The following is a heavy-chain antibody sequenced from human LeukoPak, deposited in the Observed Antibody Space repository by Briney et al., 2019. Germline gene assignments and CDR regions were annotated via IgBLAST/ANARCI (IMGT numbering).Heavy chain of an antibody. V-gene: IGHV6-1*01. CDR3: AGRLTQYDCFDP. CDR1: GDSVSSNSVT. D-gene: IGHD2-2*01. CDR2: TYYRSTWYN. J-gene: IGHJ5*02. Sequence: SQTLSLTCAISGDSVSSNSVTWNWIRQSPSRGLVWLGRTYYRSTWYNDYAVSVRGRITVNPDTSKNQFSLHLNSVTPEDTAVYYCAGRLTQYDCFDPWGQGILVTVSS.